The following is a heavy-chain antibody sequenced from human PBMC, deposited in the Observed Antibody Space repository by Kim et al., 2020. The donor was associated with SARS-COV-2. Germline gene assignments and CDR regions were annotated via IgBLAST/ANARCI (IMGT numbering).Heavy chain of an antibody. Sequence: ASVKVSCKASGYTFTSYGISWVRQAPGQGLEWMGWISAYNGNTNYAQKLQGRVTMTTDTSTSTAYMELRSLRSDDTAVYYCARDHNGYCSSTSCPADYWGQGTLVTVSS. CDR1: GYTFTSYG. CDR3: ARDHNGYCSSTSCPADY. D-gene: IGHD2-2*01. V-gene: IGHV1-18*01. J-gene: IGHJ4*02. CDR2: ISAYNGNT.